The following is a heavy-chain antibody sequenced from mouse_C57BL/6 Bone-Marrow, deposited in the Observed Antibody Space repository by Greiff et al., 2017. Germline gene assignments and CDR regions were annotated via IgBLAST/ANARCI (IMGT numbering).Heavy chain of an antibody. CDR1: GYSFTGYF. V-gene: IGHV1-20*01. CDR3: ARVYYDYDWYFEV. CDR2: INPYNGDT. Sequence: EVQLQQSGPELVKPGDSVKISCKASGYSFTGYFMNWVMQSHGKSLEWIGRINPYNGDTFYNQKFKGKATLTVDKSSSTAHMELRSLTSEDSAVYYCARVYYDYDWYFEVWGTGTTVTVSS. D-gene: IGHD2-4*01. J-gene: IGHJ1*03.